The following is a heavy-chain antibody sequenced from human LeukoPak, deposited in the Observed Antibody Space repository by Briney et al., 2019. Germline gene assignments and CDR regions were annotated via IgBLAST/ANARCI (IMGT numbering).Heavy chain of an antibody. V-gene: IGHV4-59*01. CDR3: ARIPVDRYCSSTSCYYFDY. CDR1: GGSISSYY. CDR2: IYYSGST. Sequence: SETLSLTCTVSGGSISSYYRSWIRQPPGKGLEWIGYIYYSGSTNYNPSLKSRVTISVDTSKNQFSLKLSSVTAADTAVYYCARIPVDRYCSSTSCYYFDYWGQGTLVTVSS. J-gene: IGHJ4*02. D-gene: IGHD2-2*01.